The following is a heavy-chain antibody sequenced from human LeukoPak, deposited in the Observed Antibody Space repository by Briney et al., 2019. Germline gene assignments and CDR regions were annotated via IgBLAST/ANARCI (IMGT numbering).Heavy chain of an antibody. Sequence: SETLSLTCSVSGGSFDSKYWSWIRQPPGKGLEWIGYIYTSGSTNFNPSLRSRVAMSIDTSKDHFSLKVYSVTAADTAAYCANYIRNVHYYMDVWGKRTTVIISS. J-gene: IGHJ6*03. CDR2: IYTSGST. CDR3: ANYIRNVHYYMDV. CDR1: GGSFDSKY. D-gene: IGHD1-1*01. V-gene: IGHV4-4*09.